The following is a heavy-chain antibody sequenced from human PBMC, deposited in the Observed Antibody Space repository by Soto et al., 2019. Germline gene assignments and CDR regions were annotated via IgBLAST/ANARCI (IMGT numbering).Heavy chain of an antibody. J-gene: IGHJ3*02. Sequence: GGSLRLSCAASGFTFSSYAMSWVRQAPGKGLEWVSGISGSGSSTYYADSVKGRFTISRDNSKNTPYLQVNSLRADDTAVYYCARRNWNYGAFDIWGQGTMVTVSS. V-gene: IGHV3-23*01. CDR1: GFTFSSYA. D-gene: IGHD1-7*01. CDR3: ARRNWNYGAFDI. CDR2: ISGSGSST.